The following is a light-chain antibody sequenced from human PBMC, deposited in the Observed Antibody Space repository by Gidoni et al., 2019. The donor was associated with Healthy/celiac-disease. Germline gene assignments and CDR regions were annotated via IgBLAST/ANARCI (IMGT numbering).Light chain of an antibody. V-gene: IGKV3-11*01. CDR2: DAS. Sequence: EILLTQSPATLSLSPGERATLSCRASQSVSSYLAWYQQKPGQAPRLLIYDASNRATGIPARFSGSGSGTDFTLTISSLEPEDFAAYYCQQHSNWPRTFGQGTKVEIK. CDR1: QSVSSY. CDR3: QQHSNWPRT. J-gene: IGKJ1*01.